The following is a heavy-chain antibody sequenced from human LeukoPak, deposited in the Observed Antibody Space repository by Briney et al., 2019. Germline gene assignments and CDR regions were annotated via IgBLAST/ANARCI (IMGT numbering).Heavy chain of an antibody. CDR3: AKVSGGLWFGKLRRGLDY. D-gene: IGHD3-10*01. J-gene: IGHJ4*02. V-gene: IGHV3-23*01. CDR2: ISGSGGST. CDR1: GFTFSSYA. Sequence: GGSLRLSCAASGFTFSSYAMSWVRQAPGKGLEWVSAISGSGGSTYYADSVKGRFTISRDNSKNTLYLQMNSLRAEDTAVYYCAKVSGGLWFGKLRRGLDYWGQGTLVTVSS.